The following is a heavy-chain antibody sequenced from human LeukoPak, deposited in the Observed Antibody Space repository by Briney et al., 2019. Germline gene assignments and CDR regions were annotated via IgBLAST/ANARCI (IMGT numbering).Heavy chain of an antibody. Sequence: PGGSLRLSCAASGFTFSNYAMNWVRQAPGKGLEWVSTIRSSGDPTYYADSVKGRFTISRDNSKNALLLQMNSLRAEDTALYYCAKVYNENYRYLDYWGQGTLVTVSS. J-gene: IGHJ4*02. V-gene: IGHV3-23*01. CDR2: IRSSGDPT. CDR1: GFTFSNYA. D-gene: IGHD1-26*01. CDR3: AKVYNENYRYLDY.